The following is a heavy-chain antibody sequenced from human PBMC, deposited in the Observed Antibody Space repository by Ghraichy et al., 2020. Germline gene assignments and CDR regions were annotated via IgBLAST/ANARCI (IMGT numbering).Heavy chain of an antibody. CDR1: GFTFDDYT. Sequence: GSLRLSCAASGFTFDDYTMHWVRQAPGKGLEWVSLISWDGGSTYYADSVKGRFTISRDNSKNSLYLQMNSLRTEDTALYYCAKEGGNSPYYYYGMDVWGQGTMVTVSS. CDR3: AKEGGNSPYYYYGMDV. V-gene: IGHV3-43*01. D-gene: IGHD4-23*01. J-gene: IGHJ6*02. CDR2: ISWDGGST.